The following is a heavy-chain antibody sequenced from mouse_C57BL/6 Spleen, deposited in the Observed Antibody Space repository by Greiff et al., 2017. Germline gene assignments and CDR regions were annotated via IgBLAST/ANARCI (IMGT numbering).Heavy chain of an antibody. CDR2: IDPETGGT. CDR1: GYTFTDYE. CDR3: TRKGDYYGSSYGWYFDV. D-gene: IGHD1-1*01. Sequence: VQLQQSGAEPVRPGASVTLSCKASGYTFTDYEMHWVKQAPVHGLEWIGAIDPETGGTAYNQKFKGKAILTADKSSSTAYMELRSLTSEDSAVYYCTRKGDYYGSSYGWYFDVWGTGTTVTVSS. J-gene: IGHJ1*03. V-gene: IGHV1-15*01.